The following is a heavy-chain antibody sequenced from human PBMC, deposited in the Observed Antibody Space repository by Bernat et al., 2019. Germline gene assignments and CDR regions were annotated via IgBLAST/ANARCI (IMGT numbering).Heavy chain of an antibody. D-gene: IGHD3-10*01. V-gene: IGHV3-21*01. Sequence: EVQLVESGGGLVMPGGSLRLSCAASGFIFDSYTMIWVRQAPGKGLEWVSSISSSNTYIYYADSVKGRFTISRDNAKNSLYLQMNSLRAEDTAVYYCARDRGGNYWGQGTLVTVSS. J-gene: IGHJ4*02. CDR3: ARDRGGNY. CDR2: ISSSNTYI. CDR1: GFIFDSYT.